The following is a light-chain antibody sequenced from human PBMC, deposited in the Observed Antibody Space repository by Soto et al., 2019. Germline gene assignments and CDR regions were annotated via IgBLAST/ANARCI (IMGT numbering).Light chain of an antibody. CDR3: ISYSSINSFYV. CDR2: EVS. V-gene: IGLV2-18*02. CDR1: SSDVGSYNR. Sequence: QSALTQPPSVSGSPGQSVTISCTGTSSDVGSYNRVSWYQQSPGTAPKLMIYEVSNRPSGVPDRFSGSKSGNTASLTISGLQAEDEADYYCISYSSINSFYVFGTGTKLTVL. J-gene: IGLJ1*01.